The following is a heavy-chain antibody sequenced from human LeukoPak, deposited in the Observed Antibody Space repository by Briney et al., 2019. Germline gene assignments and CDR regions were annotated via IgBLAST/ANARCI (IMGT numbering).Heavy chain of an antibody. Sequence: SETLSLTCTVSGGSISSGSHYWGWIRQPAGKGLEWIVRIYTSGSTNYNPSLKSGVTISVDTSKNQFSLKLSSVTAADTAVYYCARALGYSGSDYFDYWGQGTLVTVSS. J-gene: IGHJ4*02. V-gene: IGHV4-61*02. CDR3: ARALGYSGSDYFDY. CDR2: IYTSGST. D-gene: IGHD5-12*01. CDR1: GGSISSGSHY.